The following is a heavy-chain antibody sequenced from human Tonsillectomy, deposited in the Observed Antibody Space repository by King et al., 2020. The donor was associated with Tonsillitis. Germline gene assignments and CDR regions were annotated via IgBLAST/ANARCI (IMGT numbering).Heavy chain of an antibody. CDR1: GFTFTRST. CDR3: VADLGYGDSIPFYYYDMDV. Sequence: QLVQSGPEVKKPGTSVKVSCKASGFTFTRSTMQWVRQARGQRLEWIGWIVVGSGNTNYAQKFQERVTITRDMSTSPAYMDLSSLRSEDTAVYDSVADLGYGDSIPFYYYDMDVWGQGTTVTVSS. J-gene: IGHJ6*02. V-gene: IGHV1-58*02. CDR2: IVVGSGNT. D-gene: IGHD4-17*01.